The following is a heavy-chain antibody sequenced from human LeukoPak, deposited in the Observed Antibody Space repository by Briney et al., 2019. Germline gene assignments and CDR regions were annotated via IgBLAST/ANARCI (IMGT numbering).Heavy chain of an antibody. Sequence: GGSLRLSCAASGFTFSSYEMNWVRQAPGKGLEWVSYISSSGSTIYYADSVKGRFTISRDNAKNSLHLQMNSLRAEDTAVYYCAGGVIVRDYWGQGTLVTVSS. V-gene: IGHV3-48*03. J-gene: IGHJ4*02. CDR2: ISSSGSTI. CDR1: GFTFSSYE. D-gene: IGHD3-16*02. CDR3: AGGVIVRDY.